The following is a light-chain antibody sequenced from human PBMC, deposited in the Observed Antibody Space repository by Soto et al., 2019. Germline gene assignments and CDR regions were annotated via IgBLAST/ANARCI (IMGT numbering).Light chain of an antibody. Sequence: DIQLTQSPSTLSASLGDRATITCRASQSISSWLAWYQKKPGTAPTLLLYKAYALESGVPSTFSGSGSGTDFTLTISSLQPHDLATYYCQQHESYSPLTFGRGTQVDIK. J-gene: IGKJ4*01. CDR2: KAY. CDR3: QQHESYSPLT. CDR1: QSISSW. V-gene: IGKV1-5*03.